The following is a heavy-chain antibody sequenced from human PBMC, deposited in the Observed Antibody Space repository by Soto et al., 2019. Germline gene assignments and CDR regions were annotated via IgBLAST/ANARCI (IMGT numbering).Heavy chain of an antibody. V-gene: IGHV4-30-2*01. CDR2: INHSGST. CDR1: GGSISSGGYS. CDR3: ARGSGYYTD. Sequence: TLSLTCAVSGGSISSGGYSWSWIRQPPGKGLEWIGYINHSGSTYYNPSLKSRVTISVDRSKNQFSLKLSSVTAADTAVYYCARGSGYYTDWGQGTLVTVSS. J-gene: IGHJ4*02. D-gene: IGHD3-22*01.